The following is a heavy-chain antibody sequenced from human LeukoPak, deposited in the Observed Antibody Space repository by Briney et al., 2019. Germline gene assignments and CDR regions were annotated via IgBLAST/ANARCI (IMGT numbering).Heavy chain of an antibody. J-gene: IGHJ5*02. D-gene: IGHD1-20*01. CDR1: GFTFSSYG. CDR3: AKDYNWKWFDP. CDR2: ISYDGSNK. Sequence: QPGRSLRLSCAASGFTFSSYGMHWVRQAPGKGLEWVAVISYDGSNKYYADSVKGRFTISRDNSKNTLYLQMNSLRAEDTAVYYCAKDYNWKWFDPWGQGTLVTVSS. V-gene: IGHV3-30*18.